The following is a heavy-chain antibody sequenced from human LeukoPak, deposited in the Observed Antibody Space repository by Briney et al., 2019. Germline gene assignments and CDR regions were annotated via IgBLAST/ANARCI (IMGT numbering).Heavy chain of an antibody. CDR3: VKDYDSSGYYFDY. V-gene: IGHV3-64D*09. Sequence: GGSLRLSCSASGITFSSYAMHWVRQAPGKGLEYVSGISNNGGSTYYADSVKGRFTISIDNSKNTLYLQMSSLRAEDTAVYYCVKDYDSSGYYFDYWGQGTLVTVSS. D-gene: IGHD3-22*01. CDR2: ISNNGGST. CDR1: GITFSSYA. J-gene: IGHJ4*02.